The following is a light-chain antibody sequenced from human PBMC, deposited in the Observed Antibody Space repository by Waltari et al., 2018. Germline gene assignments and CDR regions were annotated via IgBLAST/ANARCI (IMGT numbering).Light chain of an antibody. CDR3: QQYKSYKT. J-gene: IGKJ1*01. V-gene: IGKV1-5*03. Sequence: DIQMTQSPSTLSASVGDTVIISYRASQRITTSLAWYQQKPGKAPDVLIYGASNLESGVPSRFSGSGSGTEFTLTISSLQPDDFATYYCQQYKSYKTFGQGTRVEIK. CDR2: GAS. CDR1: QRITTS.